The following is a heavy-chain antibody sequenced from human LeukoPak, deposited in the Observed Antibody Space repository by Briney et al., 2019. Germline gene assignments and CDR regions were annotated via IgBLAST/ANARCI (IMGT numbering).Heavy chain of an antibody. V-gene: IGHV3-30*02. CDR3: ATAYFDSSGYSDY. J-gene: IGHJ4*02. CDR1: GLNLRSYC. Sequence: GSLRLSRAGSGLNLRSYCKPWGRQAPGQGAEWVAFIQFDGSNKYYADSVKGRFTISRDNSKNTLYLQMNSLRVEDTAVYYCATAYFDSSGYSDYWGQGTLVTVSS. D-gene: IGHD3-22*01. CDR2: IQFDGSNK.